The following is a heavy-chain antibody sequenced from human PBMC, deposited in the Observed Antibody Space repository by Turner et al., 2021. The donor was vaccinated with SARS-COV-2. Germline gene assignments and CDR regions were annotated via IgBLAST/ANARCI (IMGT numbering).Heavy chain of an antibody. V-gene: IGHV4-39*01. CDR3: ARLLNPGSYYYYYYGMDV. D-gene: IGHD3-10*01. CDR2: IYYSGST. Sequence: QLQLQESGPGLVKPSETLSLTCTVSGGSISSSHYYWGWIRQPPGKGLEWIGSIYYSGSTYYNPSLKSRVTISVDTSKNQFSLKLSSVTAADTAVYYCARLLNPGSYYYYYYGMDVWGQGTTVTVSS. CDR1: GGSISSSHYY. J-gene: IGHJ6*02.